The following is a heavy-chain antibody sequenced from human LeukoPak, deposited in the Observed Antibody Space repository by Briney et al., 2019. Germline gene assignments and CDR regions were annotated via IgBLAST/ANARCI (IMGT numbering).Heavy chain of an antibody. Sequence: ASVKVSCKASGYTFTSYDINWVRQATGQGLEWMGWMNPNSGNTGYAQKFQGRVTITRNTSISTAYMELSSLRSEDTAVYYCARGVLRFLEWFNGACYMDVWGKGTTVTVSS. V-gene: IGHV1-8*03. CDR2: MNPNSGNT. J-gene: IGHJ6*03. CDR3: ARGVLRFLEWFNGACYMDV. D-gene: IGHD3-3*01. CDR1: GYTFTSYD.